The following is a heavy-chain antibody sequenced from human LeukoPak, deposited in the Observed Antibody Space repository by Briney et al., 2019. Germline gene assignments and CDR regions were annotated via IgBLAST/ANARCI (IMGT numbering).Heavy chain of an antibody. J-gene: IGHJ4*02. Sequence: QTGGSLRLSCAASGFTFSKYRMLWVRQAPGKGLESVSRINTDGTVTTYADSVKGRFTVSRDNADNTMFLQMNSVRDEDTAVYYCATKRWLAPPPDSWGQGTPVTVSS. CDR2: INTDGTVT. CDR1: GFTFSKYR. CDR3: ATKRWLAPPPDS. D-gene: IGHD6-19*01. V-gene: IGHV3-74*01.